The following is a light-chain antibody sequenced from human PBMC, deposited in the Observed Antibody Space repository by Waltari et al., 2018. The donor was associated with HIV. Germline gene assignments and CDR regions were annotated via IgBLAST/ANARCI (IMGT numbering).Light chain of an antibody. J-gene: IGLJ2*01. CDR2: EVT. CDR1: NSDISAYNY. V-gene: IGLV2-8*01. Sequence: QSALTQSPSASGSPGQSVNISCRGANSDISAYNYVSWYQQHSDRPPKLIIFEVTKRPSGVPDRFSGSKSGNTASLFVSGLQPEDEATYFCSSFAGTHKLFGGGTKLTVL. CDR3: SSFAGTHKL.